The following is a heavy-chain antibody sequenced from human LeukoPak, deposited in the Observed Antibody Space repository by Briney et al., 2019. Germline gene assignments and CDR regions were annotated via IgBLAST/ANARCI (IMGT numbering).Heavy chain of an antibody. D-gene: IGHD4-17*01. CDR3: ARDFSETVTTRYFDY. V-gene: IGHV3-30-3*01. CDR2: ISYDGSNK. J-gene: IGHJ4*02. Sequence: PGGSLRLSCAASGFTFSSYAMHWVRQAPGKGLEWVAVISYDGSNKYYADSVKGQFTISRDNSKNTLYLQMNSLRAEDTAVYYCARDFSETVTTRYFDYWGQGTLVTVSS. CDR1: GFTFSSYA.